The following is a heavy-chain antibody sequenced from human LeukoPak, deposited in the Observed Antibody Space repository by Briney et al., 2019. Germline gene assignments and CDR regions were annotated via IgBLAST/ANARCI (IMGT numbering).Heavy chain of an antibody. CDR2: TYYGSN. V-gene: IGHV6-1*01. CDR3: ASGRNNAFDI. CDR1: GDRVSSSSDA. Sequence: SQTLSLTCAISGDRVSSSSDAWKWIRQSPSRGLEWLGRTYYGSNDYAVSVKSRVTINADTSKNQVSLQLSSVTPEDTAVYYCASGRNNAFDIWGQGTMVTVSS. D-gene: IGHD1/OR15-1a*01. J-gene: IGHJ3*02.